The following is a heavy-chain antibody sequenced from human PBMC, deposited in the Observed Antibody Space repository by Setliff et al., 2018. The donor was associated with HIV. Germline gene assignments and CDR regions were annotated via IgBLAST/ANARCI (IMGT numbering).Heavy chain of an antibody. V-gene: IGHV4-31*03. D-gene: IGHD1-26*01. J-gene: IGHJ5*02. CDR3: ARQVVGATYNWFDP. CDR1: GGSISSGGYY. CDR2: IYYSGST. Sequence: SETLSLTCTVSGGSISSGGYYWSWIRQHPGKGLEWIGYIYYSGSTYYNPSLKSRVTISVDTSKNQFSLKLSSVTAADTAVYYCARQVVGATYNWFDPWGQGTLVTVSS.